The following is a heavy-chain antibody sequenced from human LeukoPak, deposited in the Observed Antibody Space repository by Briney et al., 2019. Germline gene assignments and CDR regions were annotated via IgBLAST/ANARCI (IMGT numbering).Heavy chain of an antibody. D-gene: IGHD2-21*02. J-gene: IGHJ4*02. V-gene: IGHV4-59*08. CDR1: GGSISSYY. CDR2: IYYSGST. CDR3: ARAIAYCGGDCYSYNDY. Sequence: PSETLSLTCTVSGGSISSYYWNWIRQPPGKGLEWIGYIYYSGSTNYNPSLKSRVTISVDTSKNQFSLKLSSVTAADTAVYYCARAIAYCGGDCYSYNDYWGQGTLVTVSS.